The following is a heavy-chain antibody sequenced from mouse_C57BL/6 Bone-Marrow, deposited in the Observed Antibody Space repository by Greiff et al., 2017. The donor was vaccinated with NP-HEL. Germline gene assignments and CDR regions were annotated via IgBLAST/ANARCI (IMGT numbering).Heavy chain of an antibody. D-gene: IGHD2-3*01. Sequence: QVQLQQPGAELVKPGASVKLSCKASGYTFTSYWMHWVKQRPGQGLEWIGMIHPNSGSTNYNEKFKSKATLTVDKSSSTAYMQLSSLTSEDSAVYYCARWGYYVNFVYWGQGTTLTVSS. J-gene: IGHJ2*01. CDR3: ARWGYYVNFVY. CDR2: IHPNSGST. V-gene: IGHV1-64*01. CDR1: GYTFTSYW.